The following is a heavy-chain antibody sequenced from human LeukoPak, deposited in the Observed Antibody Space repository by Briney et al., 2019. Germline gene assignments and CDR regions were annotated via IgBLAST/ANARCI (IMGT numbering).Heavy chain of an antibody. CDR1: GFTFSRFG. V-gene: IGHV3-30*02. CDR2: IRYDGNSQ. D-gene: IGHD4-17*01. Sequence: GGSLRLSCAASGFTFSRFGMHWVRQAPGKGLEWVAFIRYDGNSQYYADSVKGRFTLSRDNSRNTLYLQMNSLRAEDTAVYYCARDDGDYVLGWFDPWGQGTLVTVSS. J-gene: IGHJ5*02. CDR3: ARDDGDYVLGWFDP.